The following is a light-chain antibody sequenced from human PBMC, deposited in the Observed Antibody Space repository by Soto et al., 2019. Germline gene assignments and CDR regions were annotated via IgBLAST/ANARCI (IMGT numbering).Light chain of an antibody. V-gene: IGKV1-5*01. J-gene: IGKJ1*01. CDR1: QCISGW. CDR3: QQHFTCSGT. Sequence: DIQMTQSPSTLSASVGDRVTITCRASQCISGWLAWYQQKPGEAPKLLIYDTSDLEGGVPSRFSGSGSGTEFTLTIGSLEPEDFAAYYCQQHFTCSGTFGQGTKVDIK. CDR2: DTS.